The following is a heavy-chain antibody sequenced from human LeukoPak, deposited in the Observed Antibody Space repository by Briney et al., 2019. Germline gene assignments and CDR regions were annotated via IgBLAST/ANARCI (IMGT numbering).Heavy chain of an antibody. Sequence: GGSLRLSCAASGFTFSSYAMTWVRQAPGKGLEWVANIKQDGSKKSYVDSAKGQFTISRDNAKNSLCLQMNSLRAEDTAIYYCTRVGYIDEGIDYWGQGTPVTVSS. J-gene: IGHJ4*02. CDR1: GFTFSSYA. D-gene: IGHD5-24*01. V-gene: IGHV3-7*04. CDR2: IKQDGSKK. CDR3: TRVGYIDEGIDY.